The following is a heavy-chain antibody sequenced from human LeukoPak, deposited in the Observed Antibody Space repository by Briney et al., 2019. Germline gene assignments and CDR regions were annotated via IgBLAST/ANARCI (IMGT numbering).Heavy chain of an antibody. CDR1: GFTLSSSG. V-gene: IGHV3-30*02. CDR2: IRYDGSNE. D-gene: IGHD3-3*01. CDR3: AKGNVLRFLEWFDP. Sequence: GGSLRLSCAASGFTLSSSGMHWVRQAPGTGVDWVAFIRYDGSNEYYGDSVKGRFTISRDNSKNTLYLQMNSLRAEDTAVYYCAKGNVLRFLEWFDPWGQGTLVTVSS. J-gene: IGHJ5*02.